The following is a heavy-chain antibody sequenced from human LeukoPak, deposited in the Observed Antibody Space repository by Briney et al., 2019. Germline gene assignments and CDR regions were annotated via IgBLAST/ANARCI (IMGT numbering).Heavy chain of an antibody. V-gene: IGHV4-61*02. CDR2: IYTSGST. CDR1: SGSITNSNYF. J-gene: IGHJ4*02. CDR3: ARDQYYYDSSGYYLFDY. Sequence: PSETLSLTCSVSSGSITNSNYFWSWIRQPAGKGLEWIGRIYTSGSTNYNPSLKSRVTMSVDTSKNQFSLKLSSVTAADTAVYYCARDQYYYDSSGYYLFDYWGQGTLVTVSS. D-gene: IGHD3-22*01.